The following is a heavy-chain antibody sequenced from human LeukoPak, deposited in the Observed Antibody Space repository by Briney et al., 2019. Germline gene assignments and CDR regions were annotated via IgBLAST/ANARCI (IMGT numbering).Heavy chain of an antibody. V-gene: IGHV5-51*01. J-gene: IGHJ4*02. D-gene: IGHD1-26*01. CDR3: ARSHPIGSYYPSDY. CDR2: IYPGDSDA. CDR1: GYSFTNYW. Sequence: GESLKISCKGSGYSFTNYWIGWVRQMPGKGLEWMGFIYPGDSDARYSPSFQGQVTISVDKSISTAYLQWSSLKASDTAMYYCARSHPIGSYYPSDYWGQGTLVTVSS.